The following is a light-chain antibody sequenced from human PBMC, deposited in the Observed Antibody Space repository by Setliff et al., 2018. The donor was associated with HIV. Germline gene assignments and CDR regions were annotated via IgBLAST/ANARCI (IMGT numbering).Light chain of an antibody. V-gene: IGLV1-40*01. CDR1: SSNIGAGYD. CDR3: AAWDDSLNGFV. CDR2: RYN. J-gene: IGLJ1*01. Sequence: QRVVISCTGSSSNIGAGYDVHWYQQRPGTAPKLLIYRYNNRPTGVPDRFSGSKSGTSVSLAITGLQSEDEADYYCAAWDDSLNGFVFGTGTKV.